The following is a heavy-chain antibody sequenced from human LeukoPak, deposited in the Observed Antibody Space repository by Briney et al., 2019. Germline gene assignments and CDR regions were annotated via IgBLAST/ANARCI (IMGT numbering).Heavy chain of an antibody. V-gene: IGHV4-31*03. CDR1: GGPISSGGYY. CDR2: ISYSGST. D-gene: IGHD5-18*01. J-gene: IGHJ4*02. Sequence: SETLSLTCTVSGGPISSGGYYWSWIRQHPGKGLEWIGYISYSGSTYYNPSLNSRDTISVGTSKSQFSLKLSSVTAADTAVYYCARVRGYSYGELDYWGQGTLVTVSS. CDR3: ARVRGYSYGELDY.